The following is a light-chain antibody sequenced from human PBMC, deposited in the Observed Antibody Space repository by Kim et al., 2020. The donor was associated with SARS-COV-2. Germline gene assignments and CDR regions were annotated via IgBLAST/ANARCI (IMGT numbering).Light chain of an antibody. J-gene: IGLJ1*01. CDR3: QVWDSGPVV. CDR2: RDS. Sequence: SYELTQPISVSVALGQTARITRGENNIGSKSVHWYQQRPGQAPVLVIYRDSNRPSGIPERFSASNSGKTATLTISRAQAGDEADYHCQVWDSGPVVFGTRTQVTLL. CDR1: NIGSKS. V-gene: IGLV3-9*01.